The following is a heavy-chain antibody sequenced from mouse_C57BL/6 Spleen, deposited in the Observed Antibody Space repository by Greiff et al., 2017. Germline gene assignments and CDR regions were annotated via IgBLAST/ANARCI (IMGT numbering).Heavy chain of an antibody. D-gene: IGHD2-4*01. J-gene: IGHJ2*01. CDR3: ARRGYDYDERAYFDY. Sequence: DVKLQESGPGLVKPSQSLSLTCSVTGYSITSGYYWNWIRQFPGNKLEWMGYISYDGSNNYNPSLKNRISITRDTSKNQFFLKLNSVTTEDTATYYCARRGYDYDERAYFDYWGQGTTLTVSS. CDR1: GYSITSGYY. CDR2: ISYDGSN. V-gene: IGHV3-6*01.